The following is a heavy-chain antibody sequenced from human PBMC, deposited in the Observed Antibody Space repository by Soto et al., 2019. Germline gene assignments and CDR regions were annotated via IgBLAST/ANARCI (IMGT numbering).Heavy chain of an antibody. CDR2: IYHSGST. V-gene: IGHV4-4*02. CDR3: ARYCGGGSCYLGAFDI. J-gene: IGHJ3*02. CDR1: GVSINSANW. Sequence: QMQLQESGPGLVKPSGTLSLTCTVSGVSINSANWWTWVRQSPGKGLEWIGEIYHSGSTNFNPSLKSRVTISLGNSKNQFYLELTSVTAADTAVYYCARYCGGGSCYLGAFDIWGEGTMVTVSS. D-gene: IGHD2-15*01.